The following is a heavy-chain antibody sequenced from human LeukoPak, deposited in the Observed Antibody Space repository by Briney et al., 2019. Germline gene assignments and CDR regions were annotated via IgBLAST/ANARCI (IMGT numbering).Heavy chain of an antibody. CDR1: GDSVSSNSAA. J-gene: IGHJ4*02. V-gene: IGHV6-1*01. CDR2: TYYRSKWYN. Sequence: SQTLSLTCAIPGDSVSSNSAAWNWIRQSPSRGLEWLGRTYYRSKWYNDYAVSVKSRITINPDTSKNQFSLQLNSVTPEDTAAYYCARGGDIVVVPAAPEYYFDYWGQGTLVTVSS. D-gene: IGHD2-2*01. CDR3: ARGGDIVVVPAAPEYYFDY.